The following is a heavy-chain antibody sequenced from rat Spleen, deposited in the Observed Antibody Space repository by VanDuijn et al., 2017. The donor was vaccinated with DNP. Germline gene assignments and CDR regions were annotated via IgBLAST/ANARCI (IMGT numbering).Heavy chain of an antibody. J-gene: IGHJ1*01. CDR1: GFTFSDYA. CDR3: ARHGRVTTVATYWYFDF. D-gene: IGHD1-3*01. CDR2: ISTGGGTT. V-gene: IGHV5S23*01. Sequence: EVQLVESGGDLVQPGRSLILSCAASGFTFSDYAMAWVRQAPKKGLEWVTTISTGGGTTYYPDSVKGRFTISRDNARSTLYLQMNSLRSEDMATYYCARHGRVTTVATYWYFDFWGPGTMVTVSS.